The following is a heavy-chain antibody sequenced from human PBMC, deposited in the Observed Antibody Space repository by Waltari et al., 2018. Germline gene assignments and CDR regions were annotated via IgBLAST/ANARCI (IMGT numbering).Heavy chain of an antibody. D-gene: IGHD2-2*01. CDR1: GGSISSSSYY. CDR3: ARQPVPAASYYYYYYMDV. Sequence: QLQLQESGPGLVKPSETLSLTCTVSGGSISSSSYYWGWIRQPPGKGLEWIGSIYYSGSTYYNPSLKSRVTISVDTSKNQFSLKLSSVTAADTAVYYCARQPVPAASYYYYYYMDVWGKGTTVTVSS. J-gene: IGHJ6*03. V-gene: IGHV4-39*01. CDR2: IYYSGST.